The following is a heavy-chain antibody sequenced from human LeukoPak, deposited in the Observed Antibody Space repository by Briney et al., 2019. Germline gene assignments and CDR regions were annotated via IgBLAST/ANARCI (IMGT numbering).Heavy chain of an antibody. Sequence: GGSLRLSCAASGFTFSSYAMSWVRQAPGKGLEWVSAISGSGGSTYYADSVKGRFTISRDNSKNTLYLQMNSLRAEDTAVYYCASLWRRGLYYMDVWGKGTTVTVSS. CDR1: GFTFSSYA. CDR2: ISGSGGST. CDR3: ASLWRRGLYYMDV. V-gene: IGHV3-23*01. D-gene: IGHD3-10*01. J-gene: IGHJ6*03.